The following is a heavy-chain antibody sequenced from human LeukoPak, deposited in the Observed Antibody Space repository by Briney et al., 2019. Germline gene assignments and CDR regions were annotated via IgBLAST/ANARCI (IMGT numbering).Heavy chain of an antibody. CDR3: AKGENSNSWSTIDN. D-gene: IGHD6-13*01. J-gene: IGHJ4*02. CDR2: ISGSGHNT. V-gene: IGHV3-23*01. Sequence: PGGSLRLSCAASGFTFSNYAMSWVRQAPGKGLEWVSVISGSGHNTYYADSVKGRFTISRDDSKNTLYLQMNSLRAEDTAVYYCAKGENSNSWSTIDNWGQGTLVTVSS. CDR1: GFTFSNYA.